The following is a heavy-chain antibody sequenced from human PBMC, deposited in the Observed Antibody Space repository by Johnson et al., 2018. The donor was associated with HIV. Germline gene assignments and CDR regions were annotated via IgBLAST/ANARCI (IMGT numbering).Heavy chain of an antibody. V-gene: IGHV3-48*04. J-gene: IGHJ3*02. D-gene: IGHD3-10*01. CDR2: ISSSGSLT. CDR1: GFTFSIYA. Sequence: EVQLVESGGGVVQPGRSLRLSCAASGFTFSIYAMHWVRQAPGKGLEWLSYISSSGSLTYYADSVAGRFTISRDSAKNSLYLQMNSLRAEDTAVYYCARGPTRFAAFDIWGQGTMVTVSS. CDR3: ARGPTRFAAFDI.